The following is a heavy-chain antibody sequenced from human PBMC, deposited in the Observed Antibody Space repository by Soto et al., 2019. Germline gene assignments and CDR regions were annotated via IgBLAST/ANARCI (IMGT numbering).Heavy chain of an antibody. J-gene: IGHJ5*02. Sequence: PSETLSLTCAVYGGSFSGYYWSWIRQPPGKGLEWIGEINHSGSTNYNPSLKSRVTISVDTSKNQFSLKLSSVTAADTAVYYCARPQTLGISARRGQRFDPWGQGTLVSVAS. CDR2: INHSGST. V-gene: IGHV4-34*01. D-gene: IGHD6-6*01. CDR3: ARPQTLGISARRGQRFDP. CDR1: GGSFSGYY.